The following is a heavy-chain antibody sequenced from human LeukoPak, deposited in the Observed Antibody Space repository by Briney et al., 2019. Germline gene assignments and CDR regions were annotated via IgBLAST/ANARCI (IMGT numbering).Heavy chain of an antibody. J-gene: IGHJ3*02. CDR1: GGSISSYY. Sequence: SETLSLNCTVSGGSISSYYWSWIRQPPGKGLEWIGYIYYSGSTNYNPSLKSRVTISVDTSKNQFSLKLSSVTAADTAVYYCARRMGVTFGPNAFDIWGQGTMVTVSS. CDR3: ARRMGVTFGPNAFDI. V-gene: IGHV4-59*08. CDR2: IYYSGST. D-gene: IGHD2-21*02.